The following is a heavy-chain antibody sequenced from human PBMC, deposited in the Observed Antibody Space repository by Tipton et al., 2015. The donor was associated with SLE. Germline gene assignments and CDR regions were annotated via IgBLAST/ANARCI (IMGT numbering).Heavy chain of an antibody. CDR1: GFTFGGYA. CDR2: IRGKAYGETT. J-gene: IGHJ5*02. CDR3: ARGFDP. V-gene: IGHV3-49*04. Sequence: SLRLSCTASGFTFGGYAMSWVRQAPGKGLECIGFIRGKAYGETTEYAPSVNGRFSISRDNAKNSLYLQMNSLRAEDTAVYYCARGFDPWGQGTLVTVSS.